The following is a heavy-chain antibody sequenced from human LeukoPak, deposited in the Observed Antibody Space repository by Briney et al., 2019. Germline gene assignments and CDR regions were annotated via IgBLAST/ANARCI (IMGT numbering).Heavy chain of an antibody. CDR3: ARDPEYYYDSSGQTGGH. Sequence: GGSLRLSCAASGFTFSSYSVNWVRQAPGKGLEWVSSISSSSSYIYYADSVKGRFTISRDNAKNSLYLQMNSLRAEDTAVYYCARDPEYYYDSSGQTGGHWGQGTLVTVSS. J-gene: IGHJ4*02. CDR2: ISSSSSYI. D-gene: IGHD3-22*01. V-gene: IGHV3-21*01. CDR1: GFTFSSYS.